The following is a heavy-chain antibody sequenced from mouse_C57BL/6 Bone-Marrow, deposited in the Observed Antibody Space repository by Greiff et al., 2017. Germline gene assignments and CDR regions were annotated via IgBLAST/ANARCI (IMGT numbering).Heavy chain of an antibody. V-gene: IGHV5-6*01. CDR2: ISSGGSYT. CDR3: ARCHCYRRRLYAMDS. D-gene: IGHD6-1*01. CDR1: GFTFSSYG. Sequence: EVKLVESGGDLVKPGGSLKLSCAASGFTFSSYGMPWVRQTPDKRLEWVATISSGGSYTYYPDSVKGRFTISRDNAKNTLYLQMTSLKSEDTALYCFARCHCYRRRLYAMDSWRSGTSVPVST. J-gene: IGHJ4*01.